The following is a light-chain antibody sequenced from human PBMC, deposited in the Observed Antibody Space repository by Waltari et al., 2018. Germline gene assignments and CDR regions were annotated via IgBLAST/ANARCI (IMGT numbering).Light chain of an antibody. CDR3: QQYNNWPPFT. CDR2: GAS. V-gene: IGKV3-15*01. J-gene: IGKJ5*01. CDR1: PVVSIN. Sequence: EIVMTQSPATLSVSPGDTAPLSCRASPVVSINFAWYQQEPGQAPRLLIYGASTRATGIPARFSGSGAGTEFTLTISSLQSEDFAVYYCQQYNNWPPFTFGRGTRLEIK.